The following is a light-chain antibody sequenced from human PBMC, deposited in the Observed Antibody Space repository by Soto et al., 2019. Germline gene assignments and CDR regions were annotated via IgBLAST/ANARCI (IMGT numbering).Light chain of an antibody. J-gene: IGKJ1*01. Sequence: EIVLTQAPLSSPVTLGQPASISCTSSESLLHRNGNTYLSWLHQRPGQPPRLLIYHVSSRFSGIPDRFSCSGGGRHFTLRISRVEAEDVGVYYCVQATHFPWTFGQGTRVEV. CDR1: ESLLHRNGNTY. CDR2: HVS. V-gene: IGKV2-24*01. CDR3: VQATHFPWT.